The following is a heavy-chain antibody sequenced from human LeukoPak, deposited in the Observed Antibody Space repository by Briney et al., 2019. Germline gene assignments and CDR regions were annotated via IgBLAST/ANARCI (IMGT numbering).Heavy chain of an antibody. CDR2: VSYDGSYK. D-gene: IGHD6-13*01. CDR1: GFTFSKFA. J-gene: IGHJ3*02. CDR3: AKDKGSSWYSAFDI. V-gene: IGHV3-30*04. Sequence: GGSLRLSCAAAGFTFSKFAMHWVRQAPGKGLEWVAVVSYDGSYKYYADSVKGRFTISRDNSKNTLYLQMNSLRAEDTAVYYCAKDKGSSWYSAFDIWGQGTMVTVSS.